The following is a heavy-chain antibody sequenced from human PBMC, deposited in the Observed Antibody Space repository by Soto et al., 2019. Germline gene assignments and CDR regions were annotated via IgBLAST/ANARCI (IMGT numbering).Heavy chain of an antibody. CDR2: ISDSGGST. CDR1: GFTFSTYA. V-gene: IGHV3-23*01. D-gene: IGHD6-19*01. CDR3: AKEGIAVAVGAFDI. J-gene: IGHJ3*02. Sequence: EVQLLESGGGLVQPGGSLRLSCAASGFTFSTYALSWVRQAPGKGLEWVSAISDSGGSTYYADSVKGRFTIARDNSKNTLYLQMNSLIAEDMALYYCAKEGIAVAVGAFDIWGQGTMVTVSP.